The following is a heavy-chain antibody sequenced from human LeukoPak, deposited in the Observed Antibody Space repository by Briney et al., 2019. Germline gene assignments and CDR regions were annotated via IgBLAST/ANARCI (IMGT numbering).Heavy chain of an antibody. J-gene: IGHJ4*02. Sequence: PGGSLRLSCAASGFTFSSYAMSWVRQAPGKGREWVSGISSSPISTYYADSVKGRFTISRDNSKNTLYLQMNSLRAADTAVYYCAKGWGKFDYWGQGTLVTVSS. CDR1: GFTFSSYA. CDR2: ISSSPIST. V-gene: IGHV3-23*01. D-gene: IGHD3-16*01. CDR3: AKGWGKFDY.